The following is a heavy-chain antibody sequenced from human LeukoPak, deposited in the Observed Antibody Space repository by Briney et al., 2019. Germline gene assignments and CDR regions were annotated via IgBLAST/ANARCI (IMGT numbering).Heavy chain of an antibody. CDR2: INHSGST. Sequence: SETLSLTCAVYGGPSSGYYWSWIRQSPGKGLEWIGEINHSGSTNYNPSLKSRVTISVDTSKNQFSLKLSSVTAADTAVYYCARGRASYDFWSGYLFWGQGTLVTVSS. D-gene: IGHD3-3*01. CDR3: ARGRASYDFWSGYLF. V-gene: IGHV4-34*01. J-gene: IGHJ4*02. CDR1: GGPSSGYY.